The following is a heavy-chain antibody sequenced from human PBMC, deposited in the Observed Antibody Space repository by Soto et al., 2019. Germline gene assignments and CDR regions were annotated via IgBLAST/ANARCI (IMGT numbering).Heavy chain of an antibody. V-gene: IGHV1-18*01. CDR3: ASPSSTSYYYYYYGMDV. CDR1: GYTFTSYG. D-gene: IGHD2-2*01. J-gene: IGHJ6*02. CDR2: ISAYNGNT. Sequence: ASVKVSCKASGYTFTSYGISWVRQAPGQGLEWMGWISAYNGNTNYAQKLQGRVTMTTDTSTSTAYMELRSLRSDDTAVYYRASPSSTSYYYYYYGMDVWGQGTTVTVSS.